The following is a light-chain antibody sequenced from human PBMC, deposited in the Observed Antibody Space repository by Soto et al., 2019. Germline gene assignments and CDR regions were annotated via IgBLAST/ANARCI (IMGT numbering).Light chain of an antibody. Sequence: EIVMTQSPATLSVSPGETATLSCRASQSVGSAVAGNQHKPGQAPRLLIVAASIRATGVPGRFSGGGSGTEFTLSISSLQSEDFAVYYCQQYKNWPPLTFGGGTTVEIK. CDR1: QSVGSA. CDR3: QQYKNWPPLT. J-gene: IGKJ4*02. CDR2: AAS. V-gene: IGKV3-15*01.